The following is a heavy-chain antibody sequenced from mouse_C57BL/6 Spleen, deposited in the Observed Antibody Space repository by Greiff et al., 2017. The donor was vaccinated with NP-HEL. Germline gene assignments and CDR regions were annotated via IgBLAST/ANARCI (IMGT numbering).Heavy chain of an antibody. CDR3: ARDGARTAQATSWFAY. D-gene: IGHD3-2*02. V-gene: IGHV1-72*01. J-gene: IGHJ3*01. Sequence: QVQLQQSGAELVKPGASVKLSCKASGYTFTSYWMHWVKQRPGRGLEWIGRIDPNSGGTKYNEKFKSKATLTVDKPSSTAYMQLSSLTSEDSAVYYCARDGARTAQATSWFAYWGQGTLVTVSA. CDR2: IDPNSGGT. CDR1: GYTFTSYW.